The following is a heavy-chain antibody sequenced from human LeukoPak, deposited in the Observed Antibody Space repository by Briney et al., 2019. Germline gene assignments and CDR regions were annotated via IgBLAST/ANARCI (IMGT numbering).Heavy chain of an antibody. CDR3: ARVSEHFIAASSSRFDP. CDR1: GYTFTNYG. Sequence: ASVKVSCKASGYTFTNYGISWVRQAPGQGLEWMGWISAYNGNTNYAQKLQGRVTMTTDTSTSTAYMELRSLRSDDTAVYYCARVSEHFIAASSSRFDPWGQGTLVTVSS. J-gene: IGHJ5*02. D-gene: IGHD6-13*01. V-gene: IGHV1-18*01. CDR2: ISAYNGNT.